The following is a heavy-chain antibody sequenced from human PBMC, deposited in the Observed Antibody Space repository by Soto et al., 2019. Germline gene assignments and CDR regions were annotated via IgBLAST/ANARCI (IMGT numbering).Heavy chain of an antibody. CDR1: GYTFTAYY. V-gene: IGHV1-2*02. D-gene: IGHD3-10*02. CDR2: INPKFGDT. CDR3: ARNMDYYYGRGSGNGHGV. Sequence: QVQLVQSGAELKEPGDAVSVSCEASGYTFTAYYIHWVRQAPGQGLEWMGWINPKFGDTTYAQDFQGRVSMTRDMSISTVYMELSSLTSDDTAIYYCARNMDYYYGRGSGNGHGVWGQGTTVTVFS. J-gene: IGHJ6*02.